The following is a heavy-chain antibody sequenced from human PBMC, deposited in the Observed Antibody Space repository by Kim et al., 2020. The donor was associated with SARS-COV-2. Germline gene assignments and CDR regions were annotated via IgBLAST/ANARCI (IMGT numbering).Heavy chain of an antibody. J-gene: IGHJ5*02. CDR1: GGSLSSYF. CDR2: INHSGST. D-gene: IGHD3-10*01. V-gene: IGHV4-34*01. CDR3: ARGYFASGFNWFAP. Sequence: SETLSLTCGVHGGSLSSYFWTWIRQPPGKGLEWIGEINHSGSTNYNPSLKSRVTISIDTSKNHFSLKLTSVTAADTAVYYCARGYFASGFNWFAPWGPGTLVTVSS.